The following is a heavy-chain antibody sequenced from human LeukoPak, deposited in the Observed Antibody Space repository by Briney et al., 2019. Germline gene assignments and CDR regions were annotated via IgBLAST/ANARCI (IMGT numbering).Heavy chain of an antibody. D-gene: IGHD2-2*01. Sequence: GGSLRLSCVASGFTLSSFSMNWVRQAPGKGLEWVSSISSSSTYIYYADSGKGRFAISRDNAKNSLYLQMNSLRAEDTAVYYCVREGQYWGSTSCYQVSDPWGQGTLVTVSS. J-gene: IGHJ5*02. CDR3: VREGQYWGSTSCYQVSDP. V-gene: IGHV3-21*01. CDR2: ISSSSTYI. CDR1: GFTLSSFS.